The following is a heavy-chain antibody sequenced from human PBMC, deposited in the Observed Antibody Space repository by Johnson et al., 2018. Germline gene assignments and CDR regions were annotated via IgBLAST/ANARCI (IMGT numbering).Heavy chain of an antibody. CDR1: GFTFSSYG. J-gene: IGHJ3*02. V-gene: IGHV3-30*03. D-gene: IGHD6-13*01. CDR2: ISYDGSNK. CDR3: ATPTGGIAAAGTRGGVFYI. Sequence: QVQLVQSGGGVVEPGRSLRLSCAASGFTFSSYGIHWVRQAPGKGLEWVAVISYDGSNKYYADSVKGRFTISRDNSKNTLYLQMNSLRAEDKAVYYCATPTGGIAAAGTRGGVFYIWGQGTMVTVSS.